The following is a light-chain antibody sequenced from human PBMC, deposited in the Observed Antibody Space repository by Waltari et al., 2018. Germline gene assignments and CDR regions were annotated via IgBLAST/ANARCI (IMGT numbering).Light chain of an antibody. CDR1: SSNIKNNH. V-gene: IGLV1-51*02. Sequence: QSVLTQPPSVSAAPGQKVTISCSGSSSNIKNNHVSWYQQFPGRAHKLLIFEKVKRHSGIPDRCAGSKAGTSATRGITGLQTGDEAEYYCGTWDSTLNGEVFGGGTKLTVL. CDR2: EKV. CDR3: GTWDSTLNGEV. J-gene: IGLJ3*02.